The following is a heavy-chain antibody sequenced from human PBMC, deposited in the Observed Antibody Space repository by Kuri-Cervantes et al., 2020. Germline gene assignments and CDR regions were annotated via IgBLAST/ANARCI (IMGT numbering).Heavy chain of an antibody. Sequence: LSLTCAASGFTFSDHYMDWVRQAPGKGLEWVGRTRNKANSYTTEYAASVKGRFTISRDNAKNSVYLQMNSLRAEDTAVYYCARDTMGAGGFWGQGTLVTVSS. CDR2: TRNKANSYTT. CDR1: GFTFSDHY. V-gene: IGHV3-72*01. J-gene: IGHJ4*02. CDR3: ARDTMGAGGF. D-gene: IGHD1-26*01.